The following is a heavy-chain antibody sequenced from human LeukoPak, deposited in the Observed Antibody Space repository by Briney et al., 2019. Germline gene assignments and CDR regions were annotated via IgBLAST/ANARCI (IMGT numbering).Heavy chain of an antibody. CDR1: GFTFSSYG. V-gene: IGHV3-30*18. D-gene: IGHD6-13*01. J-gene: IGHJ2*01. CDR2: ISNDGSNK. Sequence: GGSLRLSCAASGFTFSSYGMHWVRQAPGKGLEWVAIISNDGSNKHYADSVKGRFTVSRDNSENTLYLQMNSLRAEDTAMYYCAKRIAGSATGVWWYLDLWGRGTLVTVSS. CDR3: AKRIAGSATGVWWYLDL.